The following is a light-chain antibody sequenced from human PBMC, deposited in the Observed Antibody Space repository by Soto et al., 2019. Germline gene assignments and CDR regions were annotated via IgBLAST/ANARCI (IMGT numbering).Light chain of an antibody. Sequence: QSALTQPPSASGSPGQSVTISCTGTSSDVGGYHYVSWYQQHPGKAPKLMIHEVTKRPSGVPDRFSGSKSGNTASLTVSGLQGEDEADYYCSSYACSNNLVFGGGTKVTVL. J-gene: IGLJ2*01. V-gene: IGLV2-8*01. CDR3: SSYACSNNLV. CDR1: SSDVGGYHY. CDR2: EVT.